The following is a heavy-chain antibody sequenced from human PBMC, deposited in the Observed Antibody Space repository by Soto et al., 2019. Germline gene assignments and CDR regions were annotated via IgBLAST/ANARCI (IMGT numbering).Heavy chain of an antibody. CDR3: ARGHVEMATIVLGGMDV. CDR2: IIPIFGTA. J-gene: IGHJ6*02. CDR1: GGTFSSYA. Sequence: QVQLVQSGAEVKKPGSSVKVSCKASGGTFSSYAISWVRQAPGQGLEWMGGIIPIFGTANYAQKFQGRVTITADESTSXXYMELSSLRSEDTAVYYCARGHVEMATIVLGGMDVWGQGTTVTVSS. V-gene: IGHV1-69*12. D-gene: IGHD5-12*01.